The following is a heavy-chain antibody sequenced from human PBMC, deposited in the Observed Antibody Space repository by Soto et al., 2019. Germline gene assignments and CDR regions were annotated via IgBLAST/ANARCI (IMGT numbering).Heavy chain of an antibody. CDR1: GFTFSSYG. CDR2: IWYDGSNK. D-gene: IGHD3-22*01. V-gene: IGHV3-33*01. CDR3: ARVRYYYDSSGYYELGY. J-gene: IGHJ4*02. Sequence: WGSLRLSCAASGFTFSSYGMHWVRQALGKGLEWVAVIWYDGSNKYYADSVKGRFTISRDNSKNTLYLQMNSLRAEDTAVYYCARVRYYYDSSGYYELGYWGQGTLVTVSS.